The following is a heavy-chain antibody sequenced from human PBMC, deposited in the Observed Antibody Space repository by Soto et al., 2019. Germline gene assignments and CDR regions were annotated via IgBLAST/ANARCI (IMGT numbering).Heavy chain of an antibody. J-gene: IGHJ3*02. CDR2: ISSDSSHT. D-gene: IGHD6-13*01. CDR1: GFTVSGYY. CDR3: ATGQQVRMADI. Sequence: QVQLLESGGGLVKPGGSLRLSCAASGFTVSGYYMGWIRQPPRKGLEWISYISSDSSHTNHADSVKGRFTISRDNAKNSLYLQMNSLRAEDTPVYFCATGQQVRMADIWGQGTMVTVSS. V-gene: IGHV3-11*03.